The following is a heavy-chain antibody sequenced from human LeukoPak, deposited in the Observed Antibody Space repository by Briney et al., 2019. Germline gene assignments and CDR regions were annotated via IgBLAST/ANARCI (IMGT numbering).Heavy chain of an antibody. D-gene: IGHD6-19*01. Sequence: GGFLRLSCAASGFTFSSYGMHWVRQAPGKGLEWVAVISYDGSNKYYADSVKGRFTISRDNSKTTLYLQMNSLRAEDTAVYYCASSVAGPIDYWGQGTLVTVSS. J-gene: IGHJ4*02. CDR3: ASSVAGPIDY. CDR2: ISYDGSNK. V-gene: IGHV3-30*03. CDR1: GFTFSSYG.